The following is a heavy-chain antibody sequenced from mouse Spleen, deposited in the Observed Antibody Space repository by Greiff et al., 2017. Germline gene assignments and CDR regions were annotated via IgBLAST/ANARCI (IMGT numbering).Heavy chain of an antibody. CDR3: AKLVYFDY. V-gene: IGHV1-50*01. D-gene: IGHD4-1*01. J-gene: IGHJ2*01. CDR1: GYTFTSYW. CDR2: IDPSDSYT. Sequence: VQLQQPGAELVKPGASVKLSCKASGYTFTSYWMQWVKQRPGQGLEWIGEIDPSDSYTNYNQKFKGKATLTVDTSSSTAYMQLSSLTYEDSAVYYCAKLVYFDYWGQGTTLTVSS.